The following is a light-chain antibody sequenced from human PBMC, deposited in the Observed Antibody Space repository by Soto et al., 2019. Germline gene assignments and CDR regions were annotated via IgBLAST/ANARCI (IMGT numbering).Light chain of an antibody. CDR2: GAS. J-gene: IGKJ5*01. CDR1: QSVSSK. V-gene: IGKV3-15*01. CDR3: QQYNKWPLIT. Sequence: ERVMTQSPATLSVSPGERVTLSCRASQSVSSKLAWYQQKPGQPPRLLIYGASTRATDIPARFSGSGSGTEFTLTISSLQSEDFALYYCQQYNKWPLITFGQGTRLEIK.